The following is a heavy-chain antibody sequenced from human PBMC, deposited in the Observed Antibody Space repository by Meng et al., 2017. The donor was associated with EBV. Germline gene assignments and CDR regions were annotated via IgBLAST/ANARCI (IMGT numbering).Heavy chain of an antibody. J-gene: IGHJ4*02. CDR2: LIPMSDAP. D-gene: IGHD3-10*01. CDR3: ASESGRGFTPDY. V-gene: IGHV1-69*01. Sequence: QVRWVQAGAGVKKPGSSVKVSCKTSGGTFRSDAVSWVRQAPGQGLEWMGGLIPMSDAPHYAQKFQGRVTMTADESTNTHYMDLSGLRFEDTAVYYCASESGRGFTPDYWGQGTLVTVSS. CDR1: GGTFRSDA.